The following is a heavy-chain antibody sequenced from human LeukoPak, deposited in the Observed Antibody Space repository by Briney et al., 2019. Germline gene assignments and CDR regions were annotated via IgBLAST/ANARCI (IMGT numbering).Heavy chain of an antibody. CDR2: ISYDGSNK. CDR3: TRSDWFDP. J-gene: IGHJ5*02. Sequence: GGSLRLSCAASGFTFSNYGMHWVRQAPGKGLEWVAVISYDGSNKYYGDSVTGRFTISRDNSKNTLYLQMNSLRGEDTAVYYCTRSDWFDPWGQGTLVTVSS. CDR1: GFTFSNYG. V-gene: IGHV3-30*03.